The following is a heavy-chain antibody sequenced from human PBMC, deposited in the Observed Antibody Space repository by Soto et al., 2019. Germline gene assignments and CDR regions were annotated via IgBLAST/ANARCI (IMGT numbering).Heavy chain of an antibody. V-gene: IGHV3-74*01. Sequence: EVQLVESGGGLVQPGGSLRLSCADSGFSFSSYWMHWVRQGPGKGLVWVSRINTDGSSTNNADSVKGRFTISRDNAKTTLYLPMNSLRAEDTAVYYCARSPGGYYIDWGQGTMVTVSS. CDR2: INTDGSST. CDR1: GFSFSSYW. J-gene: IGHJ3*01. D-gene: IGHD3-9*01. CDR3: ARSPGGYYID.